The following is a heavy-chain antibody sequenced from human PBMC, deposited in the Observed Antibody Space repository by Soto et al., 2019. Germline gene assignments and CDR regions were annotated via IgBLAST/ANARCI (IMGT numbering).Heavy chain of an antibody. D-gene: IGHD4-17*01. CDR2: IKSKTDGGTT. J-gene: IGHJ6*03. Sequence: GGSLRLSCAASGFTFSNAWMSWVRQAPGKGLEWVGRIKSKTDGGTTDYAAPVKGRFTISRDDSKNTLYLQMNSLKTEDTAVYYCTTSTVTTDWGVYYYYMDVWGKGTTVTVSS. CDR3: TTSTVTTDWGVYYYYMDV. CDR1: GFTFSNAW. V-gene: IGHV3-15*01.